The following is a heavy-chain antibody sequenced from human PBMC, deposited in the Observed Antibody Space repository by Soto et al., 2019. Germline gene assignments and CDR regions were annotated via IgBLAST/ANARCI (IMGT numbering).Heavy chain of an antibody. CDR2: IIPIFGTA. J-gene: IGHJ4*02. V-gene: IGHV1-69*13. CDR1: GGTFSSYA. D-gene: IGHD6-6*01. Sequence: ASVKVSCKASGGTFSSYAISWVRQAPGQGLEWMGGIIPIFGTANYAQKFQGRVTITADESTSTAYMELSSLRSEDTAVYYCARDRRSSSGRFDYWGQGTLVTVSS. CDR3: ARDRRSSSGRFDY.